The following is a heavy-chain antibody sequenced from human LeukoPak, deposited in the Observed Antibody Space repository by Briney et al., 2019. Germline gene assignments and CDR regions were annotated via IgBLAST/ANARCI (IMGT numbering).Heavy chain of an antibody. CDR2: ISGSGVTT. J-gene: IGHJ1*01. D-gene: IGHD1-26*01. CDR3: VKKVVVGATSPYTDFQD. Sequence: GGSLRLSCIASGFTFSSYAMGWVRQAPGKGLDWVSAISGSGVTTHYAGSVQGRFSISRDNSKNTLYLQMNSLRVEDTALYYCVKKVVVGATSPYTDFQDWGQGTLVTVSS. CDR1: GFTFSSYA. V-gene: IGHV3-23*01.